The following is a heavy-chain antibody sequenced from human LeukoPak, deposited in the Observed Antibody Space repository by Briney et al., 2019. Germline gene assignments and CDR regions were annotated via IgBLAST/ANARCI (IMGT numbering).Heavy chain of an antibody. J-gene: IGHJ4*02. Sequence: GGSLRLSCTASGFPFIECSMNWVRQAPGKGLEWISYIGIDSGNTKYADSVRGRFTISTDKAKNSLYLQMNSLRVEDTAVYYCARDHNYAFDNWGQGTLVSVAS. CDR3: ARDHNYAFDN. V-gene: IGHV3-21*05. D-gene: IGHD1-1*01. CDR1: GFPFIECS. CDR2: IGIDSGNT.